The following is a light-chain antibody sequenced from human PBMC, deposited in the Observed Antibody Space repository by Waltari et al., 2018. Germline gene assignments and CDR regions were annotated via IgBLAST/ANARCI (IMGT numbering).Light chain of an antibody. CDR3: SSYTTSATWV. CDR2: DVS. J-gene: IGLJ3*02. Sequence: QSALTQPASVSGSPGQSITIFCTGTNSDVGAYQYVSCYQQNPGKAPKLIIFDVSRRPSGVSYRFSGSKSGSTASLTISGLQAGDEADYYCSSYTTSATWVFGGGTRVAVL. CDR1: NSDVGAYQY. V-gene: IGLV2-14*03.